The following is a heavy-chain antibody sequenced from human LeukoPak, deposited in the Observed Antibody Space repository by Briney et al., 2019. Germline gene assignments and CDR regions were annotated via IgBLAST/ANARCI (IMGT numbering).Heavy chain of an antibody. CDR1: GFTFSSYG. CDR2: IWYDGSNK. J-gene: IGHJ6*04. V-gene: IGHV3-33*06. CDR3: AKLGHTKSDV. Sequence: GRSLRLSCAASGFTFSSYGMHWVRQAPGKGLEWVAVIWYDGSNKYYADSVKGRFTISRDNSKNTLYLQMNSLRAEDTAVYYCAKLGHTKSDVWGKGTTVTASS. D-gene: IGHD1-1*01.